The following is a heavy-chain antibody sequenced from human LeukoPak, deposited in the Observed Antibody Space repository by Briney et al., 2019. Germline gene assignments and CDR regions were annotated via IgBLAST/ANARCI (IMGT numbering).Heavy chain of an antibody. Sequence: SETLSLTCTVSGGSISSYYWSWIRQPPGKGLEWIGYIYYSGSTNYNPSLKSRVTMSVDTSKNQFSLKLSSVTAADTAVYYCARVYDILTGPAGLDYWGQGTLVTVSS. D-gene: IGHD3-9*01. CDR1: GGSISSYY. J-gene: IGHJ4*02. V-gene: IGHV4-59*12. CDR2: IYYSGST. CDR3: ARVYDILTGPAGLDY.